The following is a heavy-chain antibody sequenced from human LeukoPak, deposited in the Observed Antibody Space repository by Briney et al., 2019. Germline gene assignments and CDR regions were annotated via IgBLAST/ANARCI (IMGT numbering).Heavy chain of an antibody. Sequence: PGGSLRLSCAASGFTFSNYWMHWIRQAPEKGLMWVSKIHSDGSGPDYAESVKGRFTISRDNAKNTLYLQMNSLRAEDTAVYYCTRDVYGLGDHWGQGTLVTVSS. CDR2: IHSDGSGP. CDR3: TRDVYGLGDH. D-gene: IGHD1-14*01. CDR1: GFTFSNYW. J-gene: IGHJ4*02. V-gene: IGHV3-74*01.